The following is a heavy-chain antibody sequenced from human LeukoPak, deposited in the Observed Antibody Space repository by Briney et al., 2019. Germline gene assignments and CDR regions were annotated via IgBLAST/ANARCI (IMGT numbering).Heavy chain of an antibody. V-gene: IGHV4-59*01. D-gene: IGHD2-21*01. CDR2: IYYSGST. CDR3: ARGVVIAPQTFDY. CDR1: GGSISSYY. Sequence: SETLSLTCTLSGGSISSYYWSWIRQPPGKGLEWIGYIYYSGSTNYNPSLKSRVTISVDTSKNQFSLKLSSVTAADTAVYYCARGVVIAPQTFDYWGQGTLVTVSS. J-gene: IGHJ4*02.